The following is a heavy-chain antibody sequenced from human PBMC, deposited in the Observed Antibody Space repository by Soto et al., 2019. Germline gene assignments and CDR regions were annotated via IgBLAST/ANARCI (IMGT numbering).Heavy chain of an antibody. V-gene: IGHV3-23*01. CDR2: ISGSGGST. CDR1: GFTLSSYA. D-gene: IGHD2-2*01. CDR3: AKDLVVVPAAKSSYYYYGMDV. Sequence: GGSLRLSCAASGFTLSSYAMSWVRQAPGKGLEWVSAISGSGGSTYYADSVKGRFTISRDNSKNTLYLQMNSLRAEDTAVYYCAKDLVVVPAAKSSYYYYGMDVWGQGTTVTVSS. J-gene: IGHJ6*02.